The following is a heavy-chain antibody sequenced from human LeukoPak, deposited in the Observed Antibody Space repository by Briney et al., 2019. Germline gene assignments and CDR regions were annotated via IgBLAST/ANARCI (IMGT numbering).Heavy chain of an antibody. J-gene: IGHJ6*03. V-gene: IGHV4-30-4*08. Sequence: SETLSLTCTVSGGSISSGDYYWSWIRQPPGRGLEWIGYIYYSGSTYYNPPLKSRVTISVDTSKNQFSLKLSSVTAADTAVYYCARHPMSPYGLVMDVWGKGTTVTVSS. CDR1: GGSISSGDYY. D-gene: IGHD3-10*01. CDR3: ARHPMSPYGLVMDV. CDR2: IYYSGST.